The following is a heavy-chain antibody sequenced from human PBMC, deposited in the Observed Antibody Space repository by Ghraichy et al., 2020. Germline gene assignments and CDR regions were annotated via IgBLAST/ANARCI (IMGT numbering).Heavy chain of an antibody. CDR1: GFTLSSYW. CDR3: AREYCSGGRCFFGTGGSHFDY. V-gene: IGHV3-74*01. Sequence: GGSLRLSCAASGFTLSSYWMHWVRQAPGKGLVWVSRIKSDGSSTTYADSVKGRFTISRDNAKKTLYLQMNSLRAEDTAVYYCAREYCSGGRCFFGTGGSHFDYWGQGTLVTVSS. CDR2: IKSDGSST. J-gene: IGHJ4*02. D-gene: IGHD2-15*01.